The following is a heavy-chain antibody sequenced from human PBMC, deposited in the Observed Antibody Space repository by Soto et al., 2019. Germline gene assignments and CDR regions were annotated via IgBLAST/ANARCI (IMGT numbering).Heavy chain of an antibody. CDR2: IIPIFGTA. V-gene: IGHV1-69*12. CDR3: ARDGGVHDYSPFDY. D-gene: IGHD4-4*01. Sequence: QVQLVQSGAEVKKPGSSVKVSWKASGGTFSSYAISWVRQAHGQGLEWMGGIIPIFGTANYAQKFQGRVTITADESTSTAYMELSSLRSEDTAVYYCARDGGVHDYSPFDYWGQGTLVTVSS. J-gene: IGHJ4*02. CDR1: GGTFSSYA.